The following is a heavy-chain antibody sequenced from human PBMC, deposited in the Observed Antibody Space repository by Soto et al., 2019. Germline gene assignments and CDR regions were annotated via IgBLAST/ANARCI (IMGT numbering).Heavy chain of an antibody. CDR2: INSDGSST. V-gene: IGHV3-74*01. CDR3: ARVTYYDILTGPDGMGV. Sequence: EVQLVESGGGLVQPGGSLRLSCAASGFTFSSYWMHWVRQAPGKGLVWVSRINSDGSSTSYADSVKGRFTISRDNAKNTLYLQMNSLRAEDTAVYYCARVTYYDILTGPDGMGVWGQGTTVTVSS. CDR1: GFTFSSYW. D-gene: IGHD3-9*01. J-gene: IGHJ6*02.